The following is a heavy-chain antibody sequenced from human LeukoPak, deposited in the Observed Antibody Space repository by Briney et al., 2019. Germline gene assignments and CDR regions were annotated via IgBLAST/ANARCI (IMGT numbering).Heavy chain of an antibody. CDR1: GFTFSSYW. J-gene: IGHJ3*02. D-gene: IGHD5-12*01. CDR3: ARGSGGYAVLEDAFDI. V-gene: IGHV3-74*01. CDR2: INSDGSST. Sequence: PGGSLRLSCAASGFTFSSYWMHWVRQAPGKGLVWVSRINSDGSSTSYADSVKGRFTISRDNAKNSLYLQMNSLRAEDTAVYYCARGSGGYAVLEDAFDIWGQGTMVTVSS.